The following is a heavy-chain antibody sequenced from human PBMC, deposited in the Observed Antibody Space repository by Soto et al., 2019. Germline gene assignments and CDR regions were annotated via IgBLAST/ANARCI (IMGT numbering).Heavy chain of an antibody. D-gene: IGHD3-22*01. CDR1: GFTFSGSA. CDR3: TQSSDYHGMDV. V-gene: IGHV3-73*01. J-gene: IGHJ6*02. CDR2: IRSKVNNYAT. Sequence: ASGFTFSGSALHWVRQASGKGLEWVGRIRSKVNNYATAYVASVKGRFTISRDDSKNTAYLQMNSLKTEDTAVYYCTQSSDYHGMDVWGQGTTVTVSS.